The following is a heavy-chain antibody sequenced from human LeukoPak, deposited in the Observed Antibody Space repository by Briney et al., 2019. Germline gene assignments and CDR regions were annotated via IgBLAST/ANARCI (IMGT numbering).Heavy chain of an antibody. CDR3: ARGGGGGRSPASY. D-gene: IGHD3-16*01. CDR2: IYYSGST. Sequence: PSETLSLTCTVSGGSISSYYWSRLRQPPGKGLEWIGYIYYSGSTNYNPSLKSRVTISVDTSKNQFSLKLSSVTAADTAVYYCARGGGGGRSPASYWGQGTLVTVSS. V-gene: IGHV4-59*01. CDR1: GGSISSYY. J-gene: IGHJ4*02.